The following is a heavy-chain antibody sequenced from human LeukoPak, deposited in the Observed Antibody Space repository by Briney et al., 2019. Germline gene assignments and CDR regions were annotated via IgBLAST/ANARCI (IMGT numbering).Heavy chain of an antibody. D-gene: IGHD2-15*01. J-gene: IGHJ4*02. CDR2: IYYSGST. Sequence: SETLSLTCTVSGGSISSYYWSWIRQPPGKGLEWIGYIYYSGSTNYNPSLKSRVTISVDTSKNQFSLKLSSVTDTDMSVYYCARRYCSGGSCYSSLDYWGQGTLVTVSS. CDR3: ARRYCSGGSCYSSLDY. V-gene: IGHV4-59*01. CDR1: GGSISSYY.